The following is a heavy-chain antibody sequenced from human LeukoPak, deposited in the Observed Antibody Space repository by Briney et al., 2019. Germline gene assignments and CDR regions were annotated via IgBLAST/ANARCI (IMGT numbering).Heavy chain of an antibody. CDR3: ARRARKYCSSTSCSGYYMDV. CDR2: MNPNSGNT. D-gene: IGHD2-2*01. Sequence: ASVKVSCKASGYTFTSYDINWVRQATGQGLEWMGWMNPNSGNTGYAQKFQGRVTITRNTSISTAYMELSSLRSEDTAVYYCARRARKYCSSTSCSGYYMDVWGKGTTVTVSS. V-gene: IGHV1-8*03. CDR1: GYTFTSYD. J-gene: IGHJ6*03.